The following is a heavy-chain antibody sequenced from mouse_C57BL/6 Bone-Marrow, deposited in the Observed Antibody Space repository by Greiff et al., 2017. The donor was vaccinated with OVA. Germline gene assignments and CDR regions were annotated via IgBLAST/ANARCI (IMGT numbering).Heavy chain of an antibody. CDR3: ARGSSPPYYAMDY. Sequence: EVQLMESGGGLVQPGGSLKLSCAASGFTFSDYGMAWVRQAPRKGPEWVAFISNLAYSIYYADTVTGRFTISRENAKNTLYLEMSSLRSEDTAMYYCARGSSPPYYAMDYWGQGTSVTVSS. D-gene: IGHD1-1*01. J-gene: IGHJ4*01. CDR1: GFTFSDYG. V-gene: IGHV5-15*01. CDR2: ISNLAYSI.